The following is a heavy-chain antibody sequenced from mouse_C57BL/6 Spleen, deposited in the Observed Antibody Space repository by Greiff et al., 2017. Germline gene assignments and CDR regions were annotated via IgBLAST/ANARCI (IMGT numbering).Heavy chain of an antibody. D-gene: IGHD2-1*01. Sequence: VQLQQSGPELVKPGASVKISCKASGYTFTDYYMNWVKQSHGKSLEWIGDINPNNGGTSYNQKFKGKATLTVDKSSSTAYMELRSLTSEDSAVYYCARGDGNYPYAMDYWGQGTSVTVSS. V-gene: IGHV1-26*01. CDR1: GYTFTDYY. J-gene: IGHJ4*01. CDR2: INPNNGGT. CDR3: ARGDGNYPYAMDY.